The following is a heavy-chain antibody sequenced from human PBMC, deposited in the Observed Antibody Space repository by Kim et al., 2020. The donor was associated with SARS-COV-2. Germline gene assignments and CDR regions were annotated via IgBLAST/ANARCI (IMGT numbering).Heavy chain of an antibody. CDR1: GGSISGYY. CDR3: ARKGVGAVAGSFDY. Sequence: SETLSLTCTVSGGSISGYYWSWIRQPAGKGLEWIGRIYSSGNTNYNPSLKSRITMSVDTSKNQFSLRLGSVTAADTAVYYCARKGVGAVAGSFDYWGQGTPGHRLL. V-gene: IGHV4-4*07. J-gene: IGHJ4*02. CDR2: IYSSGNT. D-gene: IGHD6-19*01.